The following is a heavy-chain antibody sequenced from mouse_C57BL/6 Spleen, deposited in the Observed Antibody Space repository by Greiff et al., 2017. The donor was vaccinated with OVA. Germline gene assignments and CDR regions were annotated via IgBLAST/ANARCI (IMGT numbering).Heavy chain of an antibody. CDR2: INPGSGGT. V-gene: IGHV1-54*01. Sequence: QVQLKESGAELVRPGTSVKVSCKASGYAFTNYLIAWVKQRPGQGLEWIGVINPGSGGTNYNEKFKGKATLTADKSSSTAYMRLSSLTSEDSAVYFCARGGDSSGQRYFDYWGQGTTLTVSS. CDR3: ARGGDSSGQRYFDY. D-gene: IGHD3-2*02. J-gene: IGHJ2*01. CDR1: GYAFTNYL.